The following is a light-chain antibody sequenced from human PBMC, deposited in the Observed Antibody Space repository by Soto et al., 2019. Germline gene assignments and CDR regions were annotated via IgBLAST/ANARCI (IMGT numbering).Light chain of an antibody. V-gene: IGKV1-39*01. CDR2: AAS. J-gene: IGKJ4*01. CDR1: QTIRNY. Sequence: DIQMTQSPSPLSASVGDRVTITCRASQTIRNYLNWYQQNPGEAPKLLIYAASRLQSGVPSRFSGSGSGTDFTLTINTLQPEDIATYYCQQSYSTPRFGGGTKVDIK. CDR3: QQSYSTPR.